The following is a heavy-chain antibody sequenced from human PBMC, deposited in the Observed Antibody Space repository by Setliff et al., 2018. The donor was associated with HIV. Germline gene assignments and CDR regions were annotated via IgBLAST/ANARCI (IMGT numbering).Heavy chain of an antibody. Sequence: SETLSLTCTVSGGSINSGSYYWSWIRQPAGKGLEWIGRIYTSGSTNYNPSLKSRVTISIDTSTNQFSLKLTSVTAADTAVYYCARDRRGSGSFFPSWFDPWGQGTLVTVSS. CDR2: IYTSGST. D-gene: IGHD3-10*01. CDR1: GGSINSGSYY. CDR3: ARDRRGSGSFFPSWFDP. V-gene: IGHV4-61*02. J-gene: IGHJ5*02.